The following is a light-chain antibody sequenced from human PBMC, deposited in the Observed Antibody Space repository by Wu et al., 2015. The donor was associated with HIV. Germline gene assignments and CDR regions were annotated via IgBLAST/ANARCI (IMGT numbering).Light chain of an antibody. CDR3: LQYDIXPIT. CDR2: DAS. CDR1: HDVSKY. V-gene: IGKV1-33*01. J-gene: IGKJ3*01. Sequence: DIQMTQSPSSLSASVGDRVTITCQASHDVSKYLNWYQHKPGKAPKLLIYDASNLETGVPSTFSGSGSGTHFTFTISSLKPEDVATYYCLQYDIXPITFGPGTKVEIK.